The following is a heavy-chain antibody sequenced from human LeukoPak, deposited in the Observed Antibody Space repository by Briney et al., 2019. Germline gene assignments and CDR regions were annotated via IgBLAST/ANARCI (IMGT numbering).Heavy chain of an antibody. J-gene: IGHJ3*02. D-gene: IGHD4-23*01. CDR3: AREDYGGNPGGLDAFDI. CDR2: ISSSSSTI. Sequence: GGSLRLSCAASGFTFSSYSMNWVRQAPGKGLEWVSYISSSSSTIYYADSVKGRFTISRDNSKNTLYLQMNSLRAEDTAVYYCAREDYGGNPGGLDAFDIWGQGTMVTVSS. CDR1: GFTFSSYS. V-gene: IGHV3-48*01.